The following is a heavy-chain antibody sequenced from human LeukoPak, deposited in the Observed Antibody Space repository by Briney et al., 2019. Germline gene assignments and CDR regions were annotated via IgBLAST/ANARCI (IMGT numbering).Heavy chain of an antibody. Sequence: GGSLRLSCAASGFTFSSYGIHWVRQAPGKGLERVTFIQYDGSDIFYADSVRGRFTISRDNSKNTVYLQMNSLTTEDTAVYFCAQDVPIERVPGFGPGYWGQGTLVTVST. CDR2: IQYDGSDI. J-gene: IGHJ4*02. D-gene: IGHD3-16*01. V-gene: IGHV3-30*02. CDR3: AQDVPIERVPGFGPGY. CDR1: GFTFSSYG.